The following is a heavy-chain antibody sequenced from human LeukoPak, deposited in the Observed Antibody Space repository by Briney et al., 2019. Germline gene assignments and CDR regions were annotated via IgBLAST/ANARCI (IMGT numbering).Heavy chain of an antibody. Sequence: SETLSLTCAVYGGSFSGYYWSWIRQPPGKGLEWIGEINHSGSTNYNPSLKSRVTISVDTSKNQFSLKLSSVTAADTAVYYCARGITMVRGVIINYYYHGMDVWGQGTTVTVS. J-gene: IGHJ6*02. D-gene: IGHD3-10*01. CDR3: ARGITMVRGVIINYYYHGMDV. CDR1: GGSFSGYY. V-gene: IGHV4-34*01. CDR2: INHSGST.